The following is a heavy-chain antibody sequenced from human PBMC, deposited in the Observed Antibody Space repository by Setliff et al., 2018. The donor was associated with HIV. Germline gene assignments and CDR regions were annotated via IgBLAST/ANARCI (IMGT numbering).Heavy chain of an antibody. J-gene: IGHJ6*03. D-gene: IGHD3-3*01. CDR1: GGSIGSHY. V-gene: IGHV4-59*11. CDR3: ARGLSITVFGVVRTGYYMGV. Sequence: PSETLSLTCTVSGGSIGSHYWSWIRQPPGKGLEWIGYTYSSGSANYNPSLKSRVTISVDTSKSQFSLNLTSVTAADTAVYYCARGLSITVFGVVRTGYYMGVWGKGTTVTVSS. CDR2: TYSSGSA.